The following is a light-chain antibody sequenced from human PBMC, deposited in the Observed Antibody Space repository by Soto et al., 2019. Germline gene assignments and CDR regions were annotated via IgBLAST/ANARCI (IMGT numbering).Light chain of an antibody. CDR3: QKYNSAPLT. CDR1: QGIGVY. CDR2: AAS. V-gene: IGKV1-27*01. J-gene: IGKJ4*01. Sequence: GARVTITCRASQGIGVYLAWFQQKPGKVPKLLIYAASALQSGVPSRFSGSGSGTDFTLTISSLQPEDIATYYCQKYNSAPLTFGGGTRVEIK.